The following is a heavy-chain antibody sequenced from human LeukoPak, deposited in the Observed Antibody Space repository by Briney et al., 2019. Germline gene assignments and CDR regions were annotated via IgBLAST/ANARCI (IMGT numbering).Heavy chain of an antibody. CDR2: ISSSGSTI. V-gene: IGHV3-48*04. J-gene: IGHJ4*02. Sequence: PGGSLRLSCAASGFMFSSYWMSWVRQAPGKGLEWVSYISSSGSTIYYADSVKGRFTISRDNAKNSLYLQMNSLRAEDTAVYYCARDYGGSSPFDYWGQGTLVTVSS. D-gene: IGHD4-23*01. CDR3: ARDYGGSSPFDY. CDR1: GFMFSSYW.